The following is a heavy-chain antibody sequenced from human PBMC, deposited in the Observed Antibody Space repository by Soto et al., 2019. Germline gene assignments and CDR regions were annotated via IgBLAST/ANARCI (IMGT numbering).Heavy chain of an antibody. CDR2: LSFDGSDK. J-gene: IGHJ4*02. V-gene: IGHV3-30-3*01. Sequence: GGSLRLSCAASGFTFSTYSMHWVRQAPGKGLEWVALLSFDGSDKYYADSVKGRFTISRDNSKNTLYLHMNSLRSEDTAVFYCARDGGGNYFKFFFDYWGQGTPVTVSS. CDR1: GFTFSTYS. CDR3: ARDGGGNYFKFFFDY. D-gene: IGHD2-21*01.